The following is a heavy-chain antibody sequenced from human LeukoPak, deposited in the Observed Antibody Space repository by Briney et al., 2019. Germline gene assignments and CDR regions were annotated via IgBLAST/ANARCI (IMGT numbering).Heavy chain of an antibody. D-gene: IGHD5-18*01. CDR2: IKTDGSEK. CDR1: GFTFSSYW. CDR3: AKDNGYPGAFDI. J-gene: IGHJ3*02. Sequence: PGGSLRLSCAASGFTFSSYWMSWVRQDPGKGLEWVANIKTDGSEKYYVDSVKGRFTISRDNAKNSLYLQMNSLRAEDMALYYCAKDNGYPGAFDIWGQGTMVTVSS. V-gene: IGHV3-7*03.